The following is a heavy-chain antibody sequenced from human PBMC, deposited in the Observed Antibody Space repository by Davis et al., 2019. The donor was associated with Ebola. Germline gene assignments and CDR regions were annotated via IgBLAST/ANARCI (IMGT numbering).Heavy chain of an antibody. J-gene: IGHJ6*02. CDR3: ARAGVGGHPTLLQIGYYYYGMDV. CDR1: DYTFTSYG. D-gene: IGHD1-26*01. Sequence: ASVKVSCKASDYTFTSYGISWVRQARGQRLEWIGWIVVGSGNTNYAQKFQGRVTMTRDTSTSTVYMELSSLRSEDTAVYYCARAGVGGHPTLLQIGYYYYGMDVWGQGTTVTVSS. V-gene: IGHV1-18*01. CDR2: IVVGSGNT.